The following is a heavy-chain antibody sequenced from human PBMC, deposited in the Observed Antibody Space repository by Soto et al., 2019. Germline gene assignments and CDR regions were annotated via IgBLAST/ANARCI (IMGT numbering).Heavy chain of an antibody. V-gene: IGHV4-4*07. Sequence: QVQLQESGPGLVKPSETLSLTCTVSGGSISSYYWSWIRQPAGKGLEWIGRIYTSGSTNYNPSLRSRVTMSGHTSKNQFPLKLSSVPAADTAVYYCARGDMITSSYGMDVWGQGTTVTVSS. CDR3: ARGDMITSSYGMDV. D-gene: IGHD3-16*01. J-gene: IGHJ6*02. CDR2: IYTSGST. CDR1: GGSISSYY.